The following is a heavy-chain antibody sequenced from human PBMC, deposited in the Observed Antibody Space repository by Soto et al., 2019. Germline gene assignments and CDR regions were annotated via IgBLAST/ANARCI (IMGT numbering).Heavy chain of an antibody. CDR1: GXSISSSY. V-gene: IGHV3-30*18. CDR3: AKQLRGSGWYPLDS. D-gene: IGHD6-19*01. CDR2: ASFDGTQQ. Sequence: GSLRLTCTASGXSISSSYMHWVRQAPGKGLEWLAVASFDGTQQFYGDSVKGRFTLSRDNSNNTLYLEMNSLRTEDTAGYYCAKQLRGSGWYPLDSWGQGTPVTVSS. J-gene: IGHJ4*02.